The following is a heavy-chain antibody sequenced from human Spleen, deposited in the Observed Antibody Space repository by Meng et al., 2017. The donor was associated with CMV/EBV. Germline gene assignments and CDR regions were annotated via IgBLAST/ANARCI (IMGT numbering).Heavy chain of an antibody. CDR1: GSVSRDDYY. V-gene: IGHV4-61*08. J-gene: IGHJ4*02. CDR3: ARGRKSSAGYPYYYDY. CDR2: IYYNGGT. D-gene: IGHD2-15*01. Sequence: GSVSRDDYYWNWIRQPPGKGLEWIGYIYYNGGTNYNPSLKSRVTISVDTSTNQFSLNMSFVTAADAAVYYCARGRKSSAGYPYYYDYWGQGALVTVSS.